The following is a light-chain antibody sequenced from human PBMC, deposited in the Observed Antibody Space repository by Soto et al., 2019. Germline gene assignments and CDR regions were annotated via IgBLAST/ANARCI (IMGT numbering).Light chain of an antibody. CDR3: QQYNTYPLT. J-gene: IGKJ4*01. Sequence: DIQMTQSPSTLSASVGDRVTITCRASQSISTWLAWYQQKPGKAPKLLIYKASSLESGVPSRFSGSGYGTEFTLTISSLQPDDFAPYYCQQYNTYPLTFGGGTTVEIK. CDR2: KAS. V-gene: IGKV1-5*03. CDR1: QSISTW.